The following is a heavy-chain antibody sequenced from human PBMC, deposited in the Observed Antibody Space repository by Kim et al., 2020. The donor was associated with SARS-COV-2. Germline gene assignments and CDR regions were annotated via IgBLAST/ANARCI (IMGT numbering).Heavy chain of an antibody. CDR3: ARGSSSSGYYYYGMDV. D-gene: IGHD6-6*01. CDR2: INHSGST. V-gene: IGHV4-34*01. Sequence: SETLSLTCAVYGGSFSGYYWSWIRQPPGKGLEWIGEINHSGSTNYNRSLKSRVTISVDTSKNQFSLKLSSVTAADTAVYYCARGSSSSGYYYYGMDVWGQGTTVTVSS. J-gene: IGHJ6*02. CDR1: GGSFSGYY.